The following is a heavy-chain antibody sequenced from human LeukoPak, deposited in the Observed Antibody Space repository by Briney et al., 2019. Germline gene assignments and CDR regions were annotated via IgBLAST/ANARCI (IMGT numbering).Heavy chain of an antibody. CDR2: IYHSGTT. Sequence: PSETLSLICTVSGASLSSHYWYWIRQSPGKGLEWIGYIYHSGTTKYNPSLKSRVTISADTSKSQFSLTVSSVTAADTAVYYCAAEYEYGDHDYWGQGSLVTVSS. V-gene: IGHV4-59*11. J-gene: IGHJ4*02. D-gene: IGHD4-17*01. CDR3: AAEYEYGDHDY. CDR1: GASLSSHY.